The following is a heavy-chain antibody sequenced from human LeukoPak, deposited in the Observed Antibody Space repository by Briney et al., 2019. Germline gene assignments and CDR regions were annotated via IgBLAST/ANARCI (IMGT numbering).Heavy chain of an antibody. D-gene: IGHD7-27*01. Sequence: GGTLRLSCAASGFIFSHYGMNWVRQAPGKGLEWVSGTTSRSTTHYADSVKGRFTIPRDNSKNMVWLQINSPTAEDTATYYCAKDGNWARFEDWGQGTLVTVSS. CDR1: GFIFSHYG. J-gene: IGHJ4*02. V-gene: IGHV3-23*01. CDR3: AKDGNWARFED. CDR2: TTSRSTT.